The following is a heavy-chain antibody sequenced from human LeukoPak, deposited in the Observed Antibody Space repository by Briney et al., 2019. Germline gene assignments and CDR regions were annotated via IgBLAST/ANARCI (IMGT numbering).Heavy chain of an antibody. J-gene: IGHJ4*02. Sequence: KPSETLSLTCNVSGDSISTNSYYWGWIRQSPGKGLEWIASMFYGGSPYYNPSLKTRVTMSIDGSQNQLSLNLTSVTSADTGTYYCARPHSGHETSGFYWLWGRGILVTVSS. V-gene: IGHV4-39*01. CDR1: GDSISTNSYY. CDR3: ARPHSGHETSGFYWL. D-gene: IGHD3-22*01. CDR2: MFYGGSP.